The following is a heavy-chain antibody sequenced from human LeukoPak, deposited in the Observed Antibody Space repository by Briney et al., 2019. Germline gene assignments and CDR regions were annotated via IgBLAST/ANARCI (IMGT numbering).Heavy chain of an antibody. CDR3: ARGGGDVYNVFDY. Sequence: SETLSLTCTVSGGSLSSGGSYWSWIRQHPGKGLEWIGYIYYSGSTYYNPSLKSRLTISVDTSKNQFSLKLSSVSAADTAVYYCARGGGDVYNVFDYWGQGTLVTVSS. CDR1: GGSLSSGGSY. CDR2: IYYSGST. D-gene: IGHD5-24*01. J-gene: IGHJ4*02. V-gene: IGHV4-31*03.